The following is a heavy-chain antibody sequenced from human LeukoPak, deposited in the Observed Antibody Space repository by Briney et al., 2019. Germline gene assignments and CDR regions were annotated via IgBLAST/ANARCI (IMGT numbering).Heavy chain of an antibody. V-gene: IGHV4-59*01. D-gene: IGHD3-10*01. J-gene: IGHJ4*02. Sequence: SETLSLTCTVSGGSFEHYFWSWIRQPPGKGLEWIGHVYYSGSTDYSPSLKSRLTVSADTSKNQFSLKLSSVAAADTAVYYCASHRRSHGSEYWGQGTLVTVSS. CDR2: VYYSGST. CDR1: GGSFEHYF. CDR3: ASHRRSHGSEY.